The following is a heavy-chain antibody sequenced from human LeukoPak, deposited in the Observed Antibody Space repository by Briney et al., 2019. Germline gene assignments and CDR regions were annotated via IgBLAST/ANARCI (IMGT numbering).Heavy chain of an antibody. V-gene: IGHV1-46*01. CDR3: ARTVYYDSSGYYYSWYFDL. D-gene: IGHD3-22*01. CDR2: INPSGGST. CDR1: GYTFTSYY. Sequence: ASVKVSCKASGYTFTSYYMHWVREAPGQGLEWMGIINPSGGSTSYAQKFQGRVTMTRDTSTSTVYMELSSLRSEDTAVYYCARTVYYDSSGYYYSWYFDLWGRGTLVTVSS. J-gene: IGHJ2*01.